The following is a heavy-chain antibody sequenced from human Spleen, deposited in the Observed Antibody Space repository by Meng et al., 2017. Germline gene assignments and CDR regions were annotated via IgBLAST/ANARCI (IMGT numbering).Heavy chain of an antibody. V-gene: IGHV4-34*02. J-gene: IGHJ4*02. CDR3: ARGPITETHDFDS. D-gene: IGHD4-17*01. CDR2: IKHSGST. CDR1: GGSLIGYY. Sequence: QVDLEQWGAGRFKPSETLSRTCAVYGGSLIGYYWSWIRQPPGRGLEWIGQIKHSGSTIYNPSLKSRVTISLDTSNTHFSLKLNSVTAADTAVYFCARGPITETHDFDSWGQGTLVTVSS.